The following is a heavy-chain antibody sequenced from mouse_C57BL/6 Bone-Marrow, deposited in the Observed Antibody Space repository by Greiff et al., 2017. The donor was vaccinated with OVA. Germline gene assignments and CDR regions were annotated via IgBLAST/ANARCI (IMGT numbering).Heavy chain of an antibody. CDR1: GYTFTSYW. Sequence: QVQLQQPGAELVMPGASVKLSCKASGYTFTSYWMPWVKQRPGQGLEWIGEIDPSDSYTNYNQKFKGKSTLTVDKSSSTAYMQRSSLTSEDSAVYYCAREGNWDGYFDYWGQGTTLTVSS. CDR2: IDPSDSYT. V-gene: IGHV1-69*01. D-gene: IGHD4-1*01. J-gene: IGHJ2*01. CDR3: AREGNWDGYFDY.